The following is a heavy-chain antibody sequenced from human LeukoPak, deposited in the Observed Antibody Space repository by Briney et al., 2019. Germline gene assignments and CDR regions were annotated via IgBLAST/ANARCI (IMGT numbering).Heavy chain of an antibody. D-gene: IGHD3-10*01. CDR2: VKTDGSGI. CDR1: GFTFTDFW. CDR3: ARQAGSGLDY. V-gene: IGHV3-74*01. J-gene: IGHJ4*02. Sequence: GGSLRLSCVVSGFTFTDFWMHWVRQAPGKGLVWVSRVKTDGSGINYGDSVKGRFTISRDNAKSTLYLQMNSLRVEDTAVYYGARQAGSGLDYWGQGSLVTVSS.